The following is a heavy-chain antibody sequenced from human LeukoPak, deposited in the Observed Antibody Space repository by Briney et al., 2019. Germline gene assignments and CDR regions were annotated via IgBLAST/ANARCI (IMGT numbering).Heavy chain of an antibody. CDR3: ARDQRFLEWYIAAGPTPFYYMDV. Sequence: GGSLRLSCAASGFTFSNYWMTWVRQAPGKGLEWVANIKQDGSEKYYLDSVKGRFTISRDNAKNSLYLQMNSLRAEDTAVYYCARDQRFLEWYIAAGPTPFYYMDVWGKGTTVTVSS. CDR1: GFTFSNYW. CDR2: IKQDGSEK. V-gene: IGHV3-7*01. J-gene: IGHJ6*03. D-gene: IGHD3-3*01.